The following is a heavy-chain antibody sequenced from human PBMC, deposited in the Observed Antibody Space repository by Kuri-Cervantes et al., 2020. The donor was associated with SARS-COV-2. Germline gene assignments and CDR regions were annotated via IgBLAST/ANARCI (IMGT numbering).Heavy chain of an antibody. V-gene: IGHV3-21*01. J-gene: IGHJ5*02. D-gene: IGHD1-14*01. CDR1: GFTFSSYS. CDR3: ARDLKAPGP. Sequence: GESLKISCAASGFTFSSYSMNWVRQAPGKGLEWVSSISSSSSYIYYADSVKGRFTISRDNAKNSLYLQMNGLRAEDTAVYYCARDLKAPGPWGQGTLVTVSS. CDR2: ISSSSSYI.